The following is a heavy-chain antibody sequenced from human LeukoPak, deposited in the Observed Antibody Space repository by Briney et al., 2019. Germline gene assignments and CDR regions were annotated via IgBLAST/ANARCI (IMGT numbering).Heavy chain of an antibody. Sequence: SETLFLTCTVSGGSISSYYWSWIRQPPGKGLEWIGYIYYSGSTNYNPSLKSRVTISVDTSKNQFSLKLSSVTAADTAVYYCARADCGGDCYNYYYYGMDVWGQGTTVTVSS. V-gene: IGHV4-59*01. J-gene: IGHJ6*02. CDR2: IYYSGST. D-gene: IGHD2-21*02. CDR3: ARADCGGDCYNYYYYGMDV. CDR1: GGSISSYY.